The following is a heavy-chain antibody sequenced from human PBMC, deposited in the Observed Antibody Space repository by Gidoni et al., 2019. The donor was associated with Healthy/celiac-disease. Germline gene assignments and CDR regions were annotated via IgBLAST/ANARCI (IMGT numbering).Heavy chain of an antibody. CDR3: ARDDGYCGGDCYSDNWFDP. CDR2: LNPNSGGT. Sequence: QVQLVQSGAAVKKPGASVKVSCKASGYTFPGQYMHWVRQAPGQGPEWMGRLNPNSGGTNYAQKCQGRVTMTRDTSISTAYMELSRLRSDDTAVYYCARDDGYCGGDCYSDNWFDPWGQGTLVTVSS. V-gene: IGHV1-2*06. CDR1: GYTFPGQY. D-gene: IGHD2-21*01. J-gene: IGHJ5*02.